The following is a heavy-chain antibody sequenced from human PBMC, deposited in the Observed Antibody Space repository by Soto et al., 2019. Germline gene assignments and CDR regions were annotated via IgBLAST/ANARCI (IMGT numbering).Heavy chain of an antibody. CDR3: ARYRYSSGWYPEY. CDR2: INHSGST. V-gene: IGHV4-34*01. J-gene: IGHJ4*02. D-gene: IGHD6-19*01. Sequence: QVQLQQWGAGLLKPSETLSLTCAVYGGSFSGYYWSWIRQPPGKGLEWIGEINHSGSTNYNPSLKRRVPISVDTSKNQFSLKLSSVTAADTAVYYCARYRYSSGWYPEYWGQGTLVTVSS. CDR1: GGSFSGYY.